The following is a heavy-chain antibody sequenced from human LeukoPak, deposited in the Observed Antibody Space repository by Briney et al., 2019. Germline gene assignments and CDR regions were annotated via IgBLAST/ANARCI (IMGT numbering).Heavy chain of an antibody. Sequence: GGSLRLSCAASGFRFSYFGMHWVRQTPGKGLEWVACIRFDGVDKYYADSVKGRFRISRDDSKNTLYLQMNSLSGEDTAIYYCAKDLLRDRWFGESWGQGTLVTVSS. CDR2: IRFDGVDK. V-gene: IGHV3-30*02. CDR1: GFRFSYFG. D-gene: IGHD3-10*01. CDR3: AKDLLRDRWFGES. J-gene: IGHJ5*02.